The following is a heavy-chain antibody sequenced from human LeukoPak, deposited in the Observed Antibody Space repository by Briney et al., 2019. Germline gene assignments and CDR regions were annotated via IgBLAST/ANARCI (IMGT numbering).Heavy chain of an antibody. CDR3: ASYYYDRSGFFDY. CDR2: SIPILGIG. V-gene: IGHV1-69*02. CDR1: GGTFTSYT. D-gene: IGHD3-22*01. J-gene: IGHJ4*02. Sequence: SGKVSCKASGGTFTSYTISWVGQAPGQGKEWRGGSIPILGIGNYAQKCQGRVTITADKSTSTAYMELSSLRSEDTAVYYCASYYYDRSGFFDYWGQGTLVTASS.